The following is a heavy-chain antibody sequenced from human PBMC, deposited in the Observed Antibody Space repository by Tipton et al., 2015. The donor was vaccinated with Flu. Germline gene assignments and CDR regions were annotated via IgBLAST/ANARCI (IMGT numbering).Heavy chain of an antibody. D-gene: IGHD3-16*01. J-gene: IGHJ5*02. Sequence: SLRLSCAAPGTTLSSYWMSWVRQAPGRGLEWVAHINQDGSEEAYVESVKGRFTISRDNARNSLYLQMNSLRGEDTAIYHCARFAGGPWGQGTLVTVSS. CDR2: INQDGSEE. V-gene: IGHV3-7*01. CDR1: GTTLSSYW. CDR3: ARFAGGP.